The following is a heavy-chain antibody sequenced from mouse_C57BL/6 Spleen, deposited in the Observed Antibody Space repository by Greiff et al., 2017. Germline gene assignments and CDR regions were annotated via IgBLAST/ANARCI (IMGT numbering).Heavy chain of an antibody. CDR1: GYTFTSYW. D-gene: IGHD3-2*01. CDR3: ARKKAPGVGFDV. V-gene: IGHV1-64*01. J-gene: IGHJ1*03. Sequence: QVQLQQPGAELVKPGASVKLSCKASGYTFTSYWMHWVKQRPGQGLEWIGMIHPNSGSTNYNEKFKSKATLTVDKSSSTAYMQLSSLTSEDAAVYYCARKKAPGVGFDVWGTGTTVTVSS. CDR2: IHPNSGST.